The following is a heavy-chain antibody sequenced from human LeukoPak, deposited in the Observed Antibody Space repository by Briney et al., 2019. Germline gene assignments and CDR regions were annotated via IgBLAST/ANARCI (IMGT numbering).Heavy chain of an antibody. J-gene: IGHJ6*03. CDR1: GFTFSDYP. D-gene: IGHD3-10*01. Sequence: GPLRLSCAASGFTFSDYPIHWVRQAPGKGLEWVAVISYDGNNENYADSVKGRFTISRDNSKNTLYLQMNSLRAEDTAVYYCATPVPHGSDPSLYYYYMDVWGKGTTVTISS. CDR3: ATPVPHGSDPSLYYYYMDV. V-gene: IGHV3-30*04. CDR2: ISYDGNNE.